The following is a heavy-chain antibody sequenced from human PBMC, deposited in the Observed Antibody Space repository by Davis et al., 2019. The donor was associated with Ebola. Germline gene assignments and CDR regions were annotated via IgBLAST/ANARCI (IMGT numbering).Heavy chain of an antibody. Sequence: GESPKISCKGSGYSFTSYWISRVRQMPGKGLEWMGRIDPSDSYTNYSPSFQGHVTISADKSISTAYLQWSSLKASDTAMYYCARLSIAARHQSYYYYGMDVWGQGTTVTVSS. D-gene: IGHD6-6*01. V-gene: IGHV5-10-1*01. CDR2: IDPSDSYT. CDR1: GYSFTSYW. CDR3: ARLSIAARHQSYYYYGMDV. J-gene: IGHJ6*02.